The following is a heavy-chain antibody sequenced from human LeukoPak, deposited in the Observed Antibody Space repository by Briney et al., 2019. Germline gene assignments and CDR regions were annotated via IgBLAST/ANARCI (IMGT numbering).Heavy chain of an antibody. CDR2: INHSGST. Sequence: PSETLSLTCAVYGGSFSGYYWSWIRHPPGKGLEWIGEINHSGSTNYNPSLKSRVTISVDTSKNQFSLKLSSVTAADTAVYYCAREYSSSWYSPPGYWGQGTLVTVSS. J-gene: IGHJ4*02. V-gene: IGHV4-34*01. D-gene: IGHD6-13*01. CDR1: GGSFSGYY. CDR3: AREYSSSWYSPPGY.